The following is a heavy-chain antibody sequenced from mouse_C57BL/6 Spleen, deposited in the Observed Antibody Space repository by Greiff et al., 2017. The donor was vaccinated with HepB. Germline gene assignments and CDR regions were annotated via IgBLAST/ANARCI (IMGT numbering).Heavy chain of an antibody. CDR2: IHPNSGST. CDR3: ARSDGKGYYAMDY. Sequence: VQLQQPGAELVKPGASVKLSCKASGYTFTSYWMHWVKQRPGQGLEWIGMIHPNSGSTNYNEKFKSKATLTVDKSSSTAYMQLSSLTSEDSAVYYCARSDGKGYYAMDYWGQGTSVTVSS. V-gene: IGHV1-64*01. J-gene: IGHJ4*01. D-gene: IGHD2-1*01. CDR1: GYTFTSYW.